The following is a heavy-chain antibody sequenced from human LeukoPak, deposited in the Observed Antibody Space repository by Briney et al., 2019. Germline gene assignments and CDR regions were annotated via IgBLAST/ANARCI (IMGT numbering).Heavy chain of an antibody. D-gene: IGHD6-19*01. Sequence: GGSLRLSCAASTFTFRRYGMHWVRQAPRKGLERVAFIQYDGNKRYYADSVKGRFTISRDNSKNTLYLQMNSLRPEDTALYYCANTMYSSAWSPFDYWGRGTLVTVSS. CDR1: TFTFRRYG. CDR2: IQYDGNKR. CDR3: ANTMYSSAWSPFDY. J-gene: IGHJ4*02. V-gene: IGHV3-30*02.